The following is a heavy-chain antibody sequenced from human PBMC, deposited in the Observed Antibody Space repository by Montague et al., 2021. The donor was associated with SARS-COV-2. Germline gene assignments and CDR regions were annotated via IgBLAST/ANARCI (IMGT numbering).Heavy chain of an antibody. V-gene: IGHV3-23*01. D-gene: IGHD2-8*02. CDR1: GFAFSTYA. Sequence: SLRLSCAASGFAFSTYAMSWVRQAPGKGLEWVSSISKSGESTFYADSVKGRFTISRDNSKNSLYLQMNSLRAEDTAVYYCARDLVVTDGISDYWGQGTLVTVSS. CDR3: ARDLVVTDGISDY. CDR2: ISKSGEST. J-gene: IGHJ4*02.